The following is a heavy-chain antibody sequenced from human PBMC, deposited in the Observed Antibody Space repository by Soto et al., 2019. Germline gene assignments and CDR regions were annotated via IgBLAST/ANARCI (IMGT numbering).Heavy chain of an antibody. CDR3: ARGSIVLVPAAPDY. Sequence: SVKVSCKASGGTFSSYAISWVRQAPGQGLDWMGGIIPIFGTANYAQKFQGRFTITADESTSTAYMELSSLRSEDTAVYYCARGSIVLVPAAPDYWGQGTLVTVSS. CDR2: IIPIFGTA. J-gene: IGHJ4*02. D-gene: IGHD2-2*01. CDR1: GGTFSSYA. V-gene: IGHV1-69*13.